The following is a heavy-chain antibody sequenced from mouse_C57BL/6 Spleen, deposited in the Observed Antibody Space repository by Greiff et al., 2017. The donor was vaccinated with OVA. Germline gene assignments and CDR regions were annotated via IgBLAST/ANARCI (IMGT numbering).Heavy chain of an antibody. Sequence: VQGVESGPGLVAPSQSLSITCTVSGFSLTSYAISWVRQPPGKGLEWLGVIWTGGGTNYNSALKSRLSISKDNSKSQVFLKMNSLQTDDTARYYCASNYYYGSSFWYFDVWGTGTTVTVSS. CDR1: GFSLTSYA. D-gene: IGHD1-1*01. CDR2: IWTGGGT. J-gene: IGHJ1*03. V-gene: IGHV2-9-1*01. CDR3: ASNYYYGSSFWYFDV.